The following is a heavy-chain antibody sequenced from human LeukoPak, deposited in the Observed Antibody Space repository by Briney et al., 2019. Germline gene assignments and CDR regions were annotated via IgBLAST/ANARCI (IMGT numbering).Heavy chain of an antibody. D-gene: IGHD2-15*01. V-gene: IGHV4-4*07. J-gene: IGHJ4*02. CDR3: ARECCSGGSCNFDY. CDR2: IYTSGST. Sequence: SETLSLXCTVSGGSISSYYWRWIRQPAGKGLEWIGRIYTSGSTNYNPSLKSRVTMSVDTSKNQFSLKLSSVTAADTAVYYCARECCSGGSCNFDYWGQGTLVTVSS. CDR1: GGSISSYY.